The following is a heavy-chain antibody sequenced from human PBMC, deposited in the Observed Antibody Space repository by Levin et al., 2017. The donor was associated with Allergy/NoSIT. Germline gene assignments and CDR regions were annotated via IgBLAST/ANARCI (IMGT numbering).Heavy chain of an antibody. D-gene: IGHD6-6*01. CDR2: VNHSGST. J-gene: IGHJ6*03. Sequence: SETLSLTCAVYGGPFSGYYWSWIRQPPGKGLEWIGEVNHSGSTNYNPSLKSRVTISVDTSKNQFSLKLSSVTAADTAVFYCAGGREQAARPGGLWKTQYYYYYYMDGWAKGTTVTVSS. V-gene: IGHV4-34*01. CDR1: GGPFSGYY. CDR3: AGGREQAARPGGLWKTQYYYYYYMDG.